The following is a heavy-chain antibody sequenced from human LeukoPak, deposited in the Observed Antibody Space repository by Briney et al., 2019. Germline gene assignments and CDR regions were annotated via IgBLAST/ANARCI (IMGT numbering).Heavy chain of an antibody. CDR2: IIPILGAP. V-gene: IGHV1-69*04. D-gene: IGHD1-26*01. CDR3: ARGTYSGSYFDY. J-gene: IGHJ4*02. CDR1: GGTFSNYA. Sequence: SVRVSCKTSGGTFSNYALSWVRQAPGQGHEWMGRIIPILGAPNYAQKFQGRVTITADKSTSTAYMELSSLRSEDTAVYYCARGTYSGSYFDYWGQGTLVTVSS.